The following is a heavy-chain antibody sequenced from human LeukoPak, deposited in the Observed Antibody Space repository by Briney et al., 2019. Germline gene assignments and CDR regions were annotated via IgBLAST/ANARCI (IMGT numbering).Heavy chain of an antibody. CDR3: ARDPNGDYVGAFEM. V-gene: IGHV4-59*01. J-gene: IGHJ3*02. D-gene: IGHD4-17*01. Sequence: PSETLSLTCTVSGGTITSYYWSWIRQPPGKGLEWIGYIYYSGITNYNPSLKSRVTISVDTSKNQFSLKLSSVTAADTAVYYCARDPNGDYVGAFEMWGPGTKLTVS. CDR2: IYYSGIT. CDR1: GGTITSYY.